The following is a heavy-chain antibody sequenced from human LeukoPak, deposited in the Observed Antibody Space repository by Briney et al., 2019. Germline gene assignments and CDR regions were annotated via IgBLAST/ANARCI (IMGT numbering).Heavy chain of an antibody. CDR3: AACSTSCYGGFPNYYYYGMDV. Sequence: ASVKVSCKASGYTFTSYDINWVRQATGQGLEWMGWMNPNSGNTGYAQKFQGRVTMTRNTSISTAYMELSSLRSEDTAVYYCAACSTSCYGGFPNYYYYGMDVWGQGTTVTVSS. CDR2: MNPNSGNT. D-gene: IGHD2-2*01. J-gene: IGHJ6*02. CDR1: GYTFTSYD. V-gene: IGHV1-8*01.